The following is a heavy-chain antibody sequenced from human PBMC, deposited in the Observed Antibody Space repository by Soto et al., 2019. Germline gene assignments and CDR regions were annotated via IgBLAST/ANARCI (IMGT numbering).Heavy chain of an antibody. CDR2: IIPIFGTA. D-gene: IGHD4-17*01. CDR3: ASLSPGGTTVVTDPNDY. V-gene: IGHV1-69*13. Sequence: SVKVSCKASGGTFSSYAISWVRQAPGRGLEWMGGIIPIFGTANYAQKFQGRVTITADESTSTAYMELSSLRSEDTAVYYCASLSPGGTTVVTDPNDYWGQGTLVTVSS. CDR1: GGTFSSYA. J-gene: IGHJ4*02.